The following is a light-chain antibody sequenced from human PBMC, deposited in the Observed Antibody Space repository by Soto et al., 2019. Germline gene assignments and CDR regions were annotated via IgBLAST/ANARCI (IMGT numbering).Light chain of an antibody. Sequence: QSVLTQPPSASGSPGQSVTISCTGTSSDVGGYNYVSWYQQHPGKAPKLVIYDVSQRPSGVPDRFSGSKSGNTASLTVSGLQAEDEADYYCSSYAGTYIVFGTGTKLTVL. J-gene: IGLJ1*01. V-gene: IGLV2-8*01. CDR1: SSDVGGYNY. CDR3: SSYAGTYIV. CDR2: DVS.